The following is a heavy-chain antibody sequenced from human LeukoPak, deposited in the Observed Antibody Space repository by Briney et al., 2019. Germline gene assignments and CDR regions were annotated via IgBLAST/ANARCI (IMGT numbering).Heavy chain of an antibody. CDR3: ARGAQGSSVVMDV. CDR2: INHSGST. Sequence: PSETLSLTCAVYGGSFSGYYWSWIRQPPGKGLEWIGEINHSGSTNYNPSLKSRVTISVDTSKNQFSLKLSSVTAADTAVYYCARGAQGSSVVMDVWGQGTTVTVSS. CDR1: GGSFSGYY. J-gene: IGHJ6*02. V-gene: IGHV4-34*01. D-gene: IGHD6-25*01.